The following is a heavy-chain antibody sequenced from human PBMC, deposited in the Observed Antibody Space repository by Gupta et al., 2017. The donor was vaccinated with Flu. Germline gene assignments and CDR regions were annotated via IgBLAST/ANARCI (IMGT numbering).Heavy chain of an antibody. D-gene: IGHD5-18*01. CDR2: IYSSGTT. J-gene: IGHJ1*01. CDR3: AKHSSRYGFYG. V-gene: IGHV4-59*08. Sequence: CIRQPPGKGLEWIGYIYSSGTTNYNPSLKSRVTISVATSKSQFSLELTSVTAADTAVYYCAKHSSRYGFYGWGQGTLVTVSS.